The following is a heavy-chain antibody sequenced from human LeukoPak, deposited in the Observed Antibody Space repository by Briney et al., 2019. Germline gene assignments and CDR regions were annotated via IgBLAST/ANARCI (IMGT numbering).Heavy chain of an antibody. V-gene: IGHV7-4-1*02. Sequence: ASVKVSCKASGYTFTSYAMNWVRQAPGQGLEWMGWINTNTGNPTYVQGFTGRFVFSLDTSVSTAYLQISSLKAEDTAVYYCARPTYYYDSSGYYPYYYYYMDVWGKGTTVTVSS. CDR2: INTNTGNP. D-gene: IGHD3-22*01. J-gene: IGHJ6*03. CDR3: ARPTYYYDSSGYYPYYYYYMDV. CDR1: GYTFTSYA.